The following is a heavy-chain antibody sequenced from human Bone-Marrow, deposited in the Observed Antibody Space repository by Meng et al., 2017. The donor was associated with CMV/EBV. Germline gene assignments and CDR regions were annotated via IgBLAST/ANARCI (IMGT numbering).Heavy chain of an antibody. D-gene: IGHD3-3*01. J-gene: IGHJ6*02. Sequence: ETLSLTCAVSGGSISSSNWWSWVRQPPGKGLEWVSVIYSGGSSTYYADSVKGRFTISRDNSKNTLYLQMNSLRAEDTAVYYCAKDGGVNPYYYYGMDVWGQGTTVTVSS. CDR1: GGSISSSNW. CDR3: AKDGGVNPYYYYGMDV. V-gene: IGHV3-23*03. CDR2: IYSGGSST.